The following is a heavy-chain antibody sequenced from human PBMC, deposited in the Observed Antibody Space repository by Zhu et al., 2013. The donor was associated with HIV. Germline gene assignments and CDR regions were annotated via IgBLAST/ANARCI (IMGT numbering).Heavy chain of an antibody. V-gene: IGHV1-18*01. D-gene: IGHD2-2*01. CDR2: ISAYNGNT. CDR1: GYTFTSYG. Sequence: QVQLVQSGAEVKKPGASVKVSCKASGYTFTSYGISWVRQAPGQGLEWMGWISAYNGNTNYAQKLQGRVTMTTDTSTSTAYMELRSLRSDDTAVYYCARALGTYQERWIYYYYGMDVWGQGTTVTVSS. CDR3: ARALGTYQERWIYYYYGMDV. J-gene: IGHJ6*02.